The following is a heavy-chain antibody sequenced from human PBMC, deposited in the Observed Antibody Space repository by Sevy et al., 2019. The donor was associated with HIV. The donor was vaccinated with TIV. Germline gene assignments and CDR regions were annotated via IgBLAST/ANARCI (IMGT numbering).Heavy chain of an antibody. CDR3: SLLSAVESMDV. D-gene: IGHD3-3*01. Sequence: ASVKVSCKASGYSFIGYYMHWVRQAPGQGLEWMGWINPNTGTTNYAQKFQGRVTMTRDTSISTAYMELRRLRSVDTAVYYCSLLSAVESMDVWGKGTTVTVSS. CDR2: INPNTGTT. V-gene: IGHV1-2*02. CDR1: GYSFIGYY. J-gene: IGHJ6*03.